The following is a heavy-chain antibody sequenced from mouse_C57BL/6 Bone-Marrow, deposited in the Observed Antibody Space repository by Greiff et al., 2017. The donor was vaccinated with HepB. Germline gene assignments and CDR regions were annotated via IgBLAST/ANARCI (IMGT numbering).Heavy chain of an antibody. Sequence: VKVVESGAELVKPGASVKISCKASGYAFSSYWMNWVKQRPGKGLEWIGQIYPGDGDTNYNGKFKGKATLTADKSSSPAYMQLSILTSEDSAVYFCASLYYSNYDYAMDYWGQGTSVTVSS. J-gene: IGHJ4*01. D-gene: IGHD2-5*01. CDR3: ASLYYSNYDYAMDY. V-gene: IGHV1-80*01. CDR2: IYPGDGDT. CDR1: GYAFSSYW.